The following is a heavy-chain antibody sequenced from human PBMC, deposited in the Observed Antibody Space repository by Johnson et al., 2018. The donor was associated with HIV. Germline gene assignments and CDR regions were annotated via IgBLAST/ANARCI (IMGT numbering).Heavy chain of an antibody. CDR2: IWYDGSDK. V-gene: IGHV3-33*06. CDR1: GFTFSSFG. D-gene: IGHD3-22*01. CDR3: AKVCRWLLERTYTFDI. Sequence: QVQLVESGGGVVQPGRSLRLSCAASGFTFSSFGMHWVRQAPGKGLEWVAVIWYDGSDKYYADSVKGRFTISRDNSRNTVYLQMNSLRVEDTAVYYCAKVCRWLLERTYTFDIWGQGTMVTVSS. J-gene: IGHJ3*02.